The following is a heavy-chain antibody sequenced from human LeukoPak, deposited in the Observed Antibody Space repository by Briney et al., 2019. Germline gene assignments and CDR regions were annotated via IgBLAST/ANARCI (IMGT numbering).Heavy chain of an antibody. Sequence: ASVNVSCKASGYTFTNHGINWVRQAPGQRLEWMGWISGYTGKSKYAQKFQGRVTMTTDTSTNSVYMELKSLTSDDTAVYYCARSGLSMTIGGVVVIGNWFDHWGQGTPVTVSS. CDR3: ARSGLSMTIGGVVVIGNWFDH. CDR2: ISGYTGKS. J-gene: IGHJ5*02. CDR1: GYTFTNHG. V-gene: IGHV1-18*01. D-gene: IGHD3-3*01.